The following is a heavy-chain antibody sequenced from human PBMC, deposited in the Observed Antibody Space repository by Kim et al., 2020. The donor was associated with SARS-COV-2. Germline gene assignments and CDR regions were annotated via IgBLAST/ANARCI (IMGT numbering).Heavy chain of an antibody. CDR1: GFTFTNYA. CDR3: TKDNYCTNAVCPPKV. J-gene: IGHJ4*02. Sequence: GGSLRLSCAASGFTFTNYAMSWVRQAPGKGLEWVSTISGSGGGTYYADSVKGRFSISRDNSKNTLYLQMNSLRAEDTAVYYCTKDNYCTNAVCPPKVWGQGTLVTVSS. D-gene: IGHD2-8*01. V-gene: IGHV3-23*01. CDR2: ISGSGGGT.